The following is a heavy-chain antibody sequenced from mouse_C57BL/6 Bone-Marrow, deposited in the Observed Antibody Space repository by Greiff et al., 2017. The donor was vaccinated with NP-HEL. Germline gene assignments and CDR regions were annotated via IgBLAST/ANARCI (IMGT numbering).Heavy chain of an antibody. J-gene: IGHJ2*01. CDR3: ASGYDYAFDY. D-gene: IGHD2-4*01. CDR1: GYSFTGYY. CDR2: INPSTGGT. V-gene: IGHV1-42*01. Sequence: VQLQQSGPELVKPGASVKISCKASGYSFTGYYMNWVKQSPEKSLEWIGEINPSTGGTTYNQKFKAKATLTVDKSSSTAYMQLKSLTSEDSAVYYCASGYDYAFDYWGQGTTLTVSS.